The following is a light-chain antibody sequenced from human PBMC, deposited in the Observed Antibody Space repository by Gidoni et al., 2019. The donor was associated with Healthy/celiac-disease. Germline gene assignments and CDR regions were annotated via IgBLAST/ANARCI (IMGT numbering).Light chain of an antibody. CDR3: QQYYSTPLT. J-gene: IGKJ4*01. Sequence: DMVMTQYPDSLDVSLGERANINCKSSHSVLYSSNNKNYLAWYQQKPGQPPKMLIFWASTREYGVPDRSSGSVSGTDFTRTISSLQAEDVAVYYFQQYYSTPLTFGGGTKVEIK. CDR2: WAS. CDR1: HSVLYSSNNKNY. V-gene: IGKV4-1*01.